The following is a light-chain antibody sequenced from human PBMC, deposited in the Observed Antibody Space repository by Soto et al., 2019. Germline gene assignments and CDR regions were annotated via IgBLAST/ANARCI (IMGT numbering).Light chain of an antibody. CDR2: EVS. V-gene: IGLV2-8*01. Sequence: QSVLTQPASVSGSPGQSITISCTGTSSDVGAYNSVSWYQQHPGKAPKLIIYEVSKRPSGVPDRFSGSKSGNTASLTVSGLQAEDEADYYCTSYAGSNNLVFAGGTKVTVL. CDR1: SSDVGAYNS. CDR3: TSYAGSNNLV. J-gene: IGLJ3*02.